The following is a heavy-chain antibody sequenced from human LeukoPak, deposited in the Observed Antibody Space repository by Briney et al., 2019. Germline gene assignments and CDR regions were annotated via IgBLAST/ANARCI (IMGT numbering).Heavy chain of an antibody. D-gene: IGHD3-10*02. Sequence: PGGTLRLSCAASGFTFNSYEMNWVRQAPGEGLEWVSYISSSGSTIYDADSVKGRFTISRDNAKNSLYLQMNSLRAEDTAVYYCAELGITMIGGVWGKGTTVTISS. J-gene: IGHJ6*04. V-gene: IGHV3-48*03. CDR2: ISSSGSTI. CDR1: GFTFNSYE. CDR3: AELGITMIGGV.